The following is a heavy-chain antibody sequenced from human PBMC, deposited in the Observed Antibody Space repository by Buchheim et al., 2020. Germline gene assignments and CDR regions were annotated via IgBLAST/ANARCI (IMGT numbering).Heavy chain of an antibody. CDR2: IYYSGST. Sequence: QVQLQESGPGLVKPSQTLSLTSPPPPPPPPPPPPPPPPPPPPPGKGLEWIGYIYYSGSTYYNPSLKSRVTISVDTSKNQFSLKLSSVTAADTAVYYCARNEAVRGVIGGMDVWGQGTT. CDR3: ARNEAVRGVIGGMDV. J-gene: IGHJ6*02. CDR1: PPPPPPPPPP. D-gene: IGHD3-10*01. V-gene: IGHV4-30-4*08.